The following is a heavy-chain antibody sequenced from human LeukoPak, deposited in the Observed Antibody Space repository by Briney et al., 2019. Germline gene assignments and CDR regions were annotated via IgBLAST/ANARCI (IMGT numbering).Heavy chain of an antibody. CDR3: ARGEPSCSSTSWYFFYFDY. CDR2: IIPIFGTA. V-gene: IGHV1-69*13. D-gene: IGHD2-2*01. CDR1: GGTFSSYA. J-gene: IGHJ4*02. Sequence: SVHVSCKASGGTFSSYAISWVRQAPGQGLEWMGGIIPIFGTANYAQKLQGRVTITADESTSTAYMELSSLSSEDTAVYYCARGEPSCSSTSWYFFYFDYWGQGTLVTVSS.